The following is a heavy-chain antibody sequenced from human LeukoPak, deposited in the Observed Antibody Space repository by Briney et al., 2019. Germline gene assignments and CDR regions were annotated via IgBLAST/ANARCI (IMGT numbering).Heavy chain of an antibody. CDR1: GYTFTGYY. Sequence: WASVKVSCKASGYTFTGYYMHWVRQAPGQGLEWMGWINPNSGGTNYAQKFQGRVTMTRDTSISTAYMELSRLRSDDTAVYYCARDPTAMSRGVDWFDPWGQGTLVTVSS. J-gene: IGHJ5*02. V-gene: IGHV1-2*02. D-gene: IGHD5-18*01. CDR2: INPNSGGT. CDR3: ARDPTAMSRGVDWFDP.